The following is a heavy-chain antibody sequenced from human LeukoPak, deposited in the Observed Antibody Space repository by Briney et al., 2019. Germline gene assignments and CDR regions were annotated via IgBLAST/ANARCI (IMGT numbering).Heavy chain of an antibody. CDR3: ARDCSGGSCYGAFDI. Sequence: SETLSLTCTVSGASIRSGDYYWSWIRQPPGKGLEWIGYIYDSGSTYYNPSLKSRITISVDTSESRFSLKLSSVTATDTAVYYCARDCSGGSCYGAFDIWGQGTMVTVSS. CDR1: GASIRSGDYY. D-gene: IGHD2-15*01. V-gene: IGHV4-30-4*01. CDR2: IYDSGST. J-gene: IGHJ3*02.